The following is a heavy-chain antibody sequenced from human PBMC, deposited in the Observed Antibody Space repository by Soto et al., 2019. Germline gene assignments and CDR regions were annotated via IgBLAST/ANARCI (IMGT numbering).Heavy chain of an antibody. D-gene: IGHD5-18*01. CDR1: GGSISSSSYY. CDR3: ARPQFTDTAMGSFDY. Sequence: SETLSLTCTVSGGSISSSSYYWGWIRQPPGKGLEWIGSIYYSGSTYYNPSLKSRVTISVDTSKNQFSLKLSSVTAADTAVYYCARPQFTDTAMGSFDYWGQGTLVTVSS. J-gene: IGHJ4*02. V-gene: IGHV4-39*01. CDR2: IYYSGST.